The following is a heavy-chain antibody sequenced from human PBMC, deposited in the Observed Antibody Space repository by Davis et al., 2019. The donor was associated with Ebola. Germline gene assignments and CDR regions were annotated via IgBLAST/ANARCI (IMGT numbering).Heavy chain of an antibody. CDR3: ARHGGITIFGVARSYGMDV. J-gene: IGHJ6*02. CDR1: GGSFSGYY. CDR2: INHSGST. Sequence: MPSETLSLTCAVYGGSFSGYYWSWIRQPPGKGLEWIGEINHSGSTNYNPSLKSRVTISVDTSKNQFSLKLSSVTAADTAVYYCARHGGITIFGVARSYGMDVWGQGTTVTVSS. V-gene: IGHV4-34*01. D-gene: IGHD3-3*01.